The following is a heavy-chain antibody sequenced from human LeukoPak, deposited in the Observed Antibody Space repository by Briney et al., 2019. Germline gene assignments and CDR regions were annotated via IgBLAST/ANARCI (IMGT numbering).Heavy chain of an antibody. CDR1: GFTFSSYG. D-gene: IGHD5-18*01. CDR2: IRYDGSNK. CDR3: AKDKRYSYGIFDY. Sequence: GGSLRLSCAASGFTFSSYGMHWVRQAPGKGLEWVAFIRYDGSNKYYADSVKGRFTISRDNSKNTLYLQMNSLRAEDTAVYYCAKDKRYSYGIFDYWGQETLVTVSS. V-gene: IGHV3-30*02. J-gene: IGHJ4*02.